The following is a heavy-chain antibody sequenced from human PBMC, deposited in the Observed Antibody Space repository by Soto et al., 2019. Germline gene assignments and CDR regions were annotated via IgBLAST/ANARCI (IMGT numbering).Heavy chain of an antibody. D-gene: IGHD3-22*01. CDR3: ASTPIHYDSRGYYYYYCCMDV. V-gene: IGHV5-10-1*01. CDR2: IDPSDSYT. Sequence: GESLKISCKGSGYSFTSYWISWVRQMPGKGLEWMGRIDPSDSYTNYSPSFQGHVTISADKSISTAYLQWSSLKASDTAMYYCASTPIHYDSRGYYYYYCCMDVWGQGTTVTVSS. CDR1: GYSFTSYW. J-gene: IGHJ6*02.